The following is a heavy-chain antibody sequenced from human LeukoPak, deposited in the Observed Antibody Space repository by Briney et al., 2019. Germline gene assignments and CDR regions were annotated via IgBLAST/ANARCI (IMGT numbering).Heavy chain of an antibody. CDR2: IIPILGIA. D-gene: IGHD2-15*01. J-gene: IGHJ4*02. V-gene: IGHV1-69*04. Sequence: SVKVSCKASGGTFSSYTISWVRQAPGQGLEWMGRIIPILGIANYAQKFQGRVTITADKSTSTAYMELSSLRSEDMAVYYCARDLLCSGGSCPVDYWGQGTLVTVSS. CDR3: ARDLLCSGGSCPVDY. CDR1: GGTFSSYT.